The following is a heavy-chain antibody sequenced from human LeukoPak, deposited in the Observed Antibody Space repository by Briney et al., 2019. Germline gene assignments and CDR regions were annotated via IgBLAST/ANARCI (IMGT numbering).Heavy chain of an antibody. CDR2: IKQDGSEK. CDR3: ARATRY. Sequence: GGSLRLSCAAPGFTFSSYWMSWVRQAPGKGPEWVANIKQDGSEKYYVDSVKGRFTISRDNAKNSLYLQMNSLRAEDTAVYYCARATRYWGQGTLVTVSS. J-gene: IGHJ4*02. CDR1: GFTFSSYW. V-gene: IGHV3-7*01.